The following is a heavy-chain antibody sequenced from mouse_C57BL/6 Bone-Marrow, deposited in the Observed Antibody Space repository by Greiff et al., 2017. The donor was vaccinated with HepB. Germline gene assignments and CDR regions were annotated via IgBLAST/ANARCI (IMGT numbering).Heavy chain of an antibody. Sequence: DVQLVESGGGLVQPGGSLKLSCAASGFTFSDYYMYWVRQTPEKRLEWVAYISNGGGRTYYPDTVKGRFTISRDNAKNTLYLQMSRLKSEDTAMYYCARQDYYGSDYYAMDYWGQGTSVTVSS. CDR1: GFTFSDYY. CDR3: ARQDYYGSDYYAMDY. J-gene: IGHJ4*01. CDR2: ISNGGGRT. V-gene: IGHV5-12*01. D-gene: IGHD1-1*01.